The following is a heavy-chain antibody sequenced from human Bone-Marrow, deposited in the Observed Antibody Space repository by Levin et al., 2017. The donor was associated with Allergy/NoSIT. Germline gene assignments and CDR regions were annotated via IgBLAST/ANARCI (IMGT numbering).Heavy chain of an antibody. CDR1: GFTFSDYY. CDR2: ISSSGSTI. D-gene: IGHD6-13*01. CDR3: AILGYSSSWYGGYYYYGMDV. J-gene: IGHJ6*02. V-gene: IGHV3-11*01. Sequence: GESLKISCAASGFTFSDYYMSWIRQAPGKGLEWVSYISSSGSTIYYADSVKGRFTISRDNAKNSLYLQMNSLRAEDTAVYYCAILGYSSSWYGGYYYYGMDVWGQGTTVTVSS.